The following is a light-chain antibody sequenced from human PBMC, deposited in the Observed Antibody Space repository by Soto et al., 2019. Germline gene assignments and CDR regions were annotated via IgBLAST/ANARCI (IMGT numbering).Light chain of an antibody. CDR3: QQRSNWPPIT. CDR2: GAS. Sequence: EIVMTQSPATLSVSPGERATLSCRASQSVSSDLAWYHQKPGQAPRLLIYGASSRPTDIPARFSGSGSGTDFTLTISSLEPEDFAVYYCQQRSNWPPITFGQGTRLEIK. CDR1: QSVSSD. J-gene: IGKJ5*01. V-gene: IGKV3-11*01.